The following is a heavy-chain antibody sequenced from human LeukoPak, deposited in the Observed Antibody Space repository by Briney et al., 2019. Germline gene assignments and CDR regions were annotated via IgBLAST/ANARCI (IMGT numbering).Heavy chain of an antibody. V-gene: IGHV3-49*03. Sequence: GGSLRLSCTASGFTFGDYAMSWFRQAPGKGLEWVGFIRSKAYGGTTDYAASVKGRFTISRDDSKSIAYLQMNSLKTEDTAVYYCTRDAGIAAARGSYYFNYWGQGTLVTVSS. J-gene: IGHJ4*02. CDR3: TRDAGIAAARGSYYFNY. CDR1: GFTFGDYA. D-gene: IGHD6-13*01. CDR2: IRSKAYGGTT.